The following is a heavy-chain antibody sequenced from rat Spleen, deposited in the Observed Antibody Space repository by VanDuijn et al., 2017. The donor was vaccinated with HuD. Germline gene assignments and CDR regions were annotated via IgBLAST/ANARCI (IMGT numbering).Heavy chain of an antibody. D-gene: IGHD1-10*01. CDR1: GFTFSNYD. V-gene: IGHV5-7*01. J-gene: IGHJ2*01. CDR3: ARGGNYAFDY. Sequence: EVQLVESGGGLVQPGRSMKLSCAASGFTFSNYDMAWVRQAPKKGLEWVATIIYEGTATYYRDSVKGRFTISRDNEKSILYLQMDSLRSEDTAIYYCARGGNYAFDYWGQGVMVTVSS. CDR2: IIYEGTAT.